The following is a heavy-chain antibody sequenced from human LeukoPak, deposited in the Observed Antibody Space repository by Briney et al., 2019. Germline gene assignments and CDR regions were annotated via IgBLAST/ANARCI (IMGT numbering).Heavy chain of an antibody. CDR2: IYYSGST. CDR1: GGSISSYY. D-gene: IGHD3-22*01. Sequence: PSETLSLTCTVSGGSISSYYWSWIRQPPGKGLEWIGYIYYSGSTNYNPSLKSRVTISVDTSKNQFSLKLSSVTAADTAVYYCARVAPPVAYYYDSSGYWDAFDIWGQGTMVTVSS. J-gene: IGHJ3*02. CDR3: ARVAPPVAYYYDSSGYWDAFDI. V-gene: IGHV4-59*01.